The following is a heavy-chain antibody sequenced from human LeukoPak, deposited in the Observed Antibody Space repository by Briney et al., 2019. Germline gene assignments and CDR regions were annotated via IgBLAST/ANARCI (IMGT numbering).Heavy chain of an antibody. Sequence: GGSLRLSCSASGFTFDDYAMHWVRQAPGKGLEWVSGISWNSSSIGYADSVKGRFTISRDNAKNSLYLQMNSLRAEDTALYYCAKQAAAQAAFDIWGQGTMVTVSS. CDR1: GFTFDDYA. CDR2: ISWNSSSI. J-gene: IGHJ3*02. D-gene: IGHD6-13*01. CDR3: AKQAAAQAAFDI. V-gene: IGHV3-9*01.